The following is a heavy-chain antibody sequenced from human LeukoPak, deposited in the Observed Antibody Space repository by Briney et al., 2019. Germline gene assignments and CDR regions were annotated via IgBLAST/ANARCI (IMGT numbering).Heavy chain of an antibody. D-gene: IGHD6-13*01. CDR1: GGSFSGYY. J-gene: IGHJ4*02. CDR3: ARQPAYSSSLDY. Sequence: PSETLSLTCAVYGGSFSGYYWSWIRQPPGKGLEWIGEINHSGSTNYNPSLKSRVTISVDTSKNQFSLKLSSVTVADTAVYYCARQPAYSSSLDYWGQGTLVTVSS. CDR2: INHSGST. V-gene: IGHV4-34*01.